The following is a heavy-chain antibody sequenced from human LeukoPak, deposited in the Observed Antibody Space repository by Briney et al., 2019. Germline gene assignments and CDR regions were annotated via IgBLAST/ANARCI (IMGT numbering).Heavy chain of an antibody. V-gene: IGHV3-64D*06. J-gene: IGHJ4*02. CDR1: GCALSTYA. D-gene: IGHD6-13*01. Sequence: GGSLRLSCLATGCALSTYAMHWVRQAPGKGLEHVSTISTDGRNTYYADTVKGRFTISRDTSKNTLYLQMSSLRGDDTAVYYCLKGSQGPIWQQLVPDHWGQGTQVTVSS. CDR3: LKGSQGPIWQQLVPDH. CDR2: ISTDGRNT.